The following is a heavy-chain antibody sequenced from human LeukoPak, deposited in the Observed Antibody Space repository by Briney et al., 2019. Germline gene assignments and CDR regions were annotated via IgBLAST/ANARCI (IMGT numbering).Heavy chain of an antibody. CDR2: INWNGGST. Sequence: GGSLRLSCAASGFTFDDYGMSWVRQAPGKGLEWFSGINWNGGSTGYADSVKGRFTISRDNVKNSLYLQMNSLRAEDTALYYCARGYCSSTSCYFDYWGQGTLVTVSS. CDR1: GFTFDDYG. CDR3: ARGYCSSTSCYFDY. D-gene: IGHD2-2*01. J-gene: IGHJ4*02. V-gene: IGHV3-20*04.